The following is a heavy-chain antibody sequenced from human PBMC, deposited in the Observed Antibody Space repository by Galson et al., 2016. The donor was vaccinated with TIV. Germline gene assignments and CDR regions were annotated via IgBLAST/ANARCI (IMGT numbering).Heavy chain of an antibody. V-gene: IGHV2-70*11. CDR1: GFSLNTDGMC. D-gene: IGHD3-22*01. J-gene: IGHJ4*02. Sequence: PALVKPTQTLTLTCTFSGFSLNTDGMCVNWIRQPPGKALEWLARIDWDDGKSYTSSLKTRLTISKDTSKNQVVLTMTNMDPVDTATYYCARISGYYDSSGHYIPRSFDYWGQGTLVTVSS. CDR3: ARISGYYDSSGHYIPRSFDY. CDR2: IDWDDGK.